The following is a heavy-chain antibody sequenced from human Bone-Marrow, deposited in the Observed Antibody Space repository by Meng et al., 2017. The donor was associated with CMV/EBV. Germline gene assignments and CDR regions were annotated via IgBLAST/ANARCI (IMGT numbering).Heavy chain of an antibody. CDR1: GFTFSSYA. J-gene: IGHJ3*02. V-gene: IGHV1-69*05. CDR3: ARDLEEMGGHDAFDI. CDR2: IIPIFGTA. Sequence: GGSLRLSCAASGFTFSSYAMSWVRQAPGQGLEWMGGIIPIFGTANYAQKFQGRVTITTDESTSTAYMELSSLRSEDTAVYYCARDLEEMGGHDAFDIWGQGTMVTVSS. D-gene: IGHD3-3*01.